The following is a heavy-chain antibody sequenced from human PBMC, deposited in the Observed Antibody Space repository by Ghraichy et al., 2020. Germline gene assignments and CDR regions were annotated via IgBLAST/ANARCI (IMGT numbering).Heavy chain of an antibody. V-gene: IGHV4-59*01. J-gene: IGHJ5*02. Sequence: SETLSLTCTVSGGSISSYYWSWIRQPPGKGLEWIGYIYYSGSTNYNPSLKSRVTISVDTSKNQFSLKLSSVTAADTAVYYCARTRGYCSGGSCRFDPWGQGTLVTVSS. D-gene: IGHD2-15*01. CDR1: GGSISSYY. CDR2: IYYSGST. CDR3: ARTRGYCSGGSCRFDP.